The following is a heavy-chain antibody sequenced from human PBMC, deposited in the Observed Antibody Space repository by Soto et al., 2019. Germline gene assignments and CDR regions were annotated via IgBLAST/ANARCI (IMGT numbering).Heavy chain of an antibody. D-gene: IGHD5-18*01. CDR2: IYYSGST. CDR3: ARDRYSYGVFDY. CDR1: GGSISSGGYY. V-gene: IGHV4-31*03. Sequence: PSETLSLTCTVSGGSISSGGYYWSWIRQHLGKGLEWIGYIYYSGSTYYNPSLKSRVTISVDTSKNQFSLKLSSATAADTAVYYCARDRYSYGVFDYWGQGTLVTVSS. J-gene: IGHJ4*02.